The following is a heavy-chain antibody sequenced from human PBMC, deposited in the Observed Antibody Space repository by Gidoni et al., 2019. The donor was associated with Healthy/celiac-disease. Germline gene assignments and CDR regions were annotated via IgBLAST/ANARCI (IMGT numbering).Heavy chain of an antibody. CDR2: ISYDGSNK. Sequence: GAVISYDGSNKYYADSVKGRFTISRDNSKNTLYLQMNSLRAEDTAVYYCAKDITMIVVVQFVGFDIWGQGTMVTVSS. V-gene: IGHV3-30*18. CDR3: AKDITMIVVVQFVGFDI. D-gene: IGHD3-22*01. J-gene: IGHJ3*02.